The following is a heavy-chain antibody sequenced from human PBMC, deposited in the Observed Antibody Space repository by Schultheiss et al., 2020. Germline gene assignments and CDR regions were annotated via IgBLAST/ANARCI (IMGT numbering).Heavy chain of an antibody. CDR3: AKDPWHIVVVTAINY. J-gene: IGHJ4*02. V-gene: IGHV3-9*01. Sequence: GGSLRLSCAASGFTFSSYAMSWVRQAPGKGLEWVSGISWNSGTIGYADSVKGRFTISRDNAKNSLYLQMNSLRAEDTAVYYCAKDPWHIVVVTAINYWGQGTLVTLSS. CDR1: GFTFSSYA. D-gene: IGHD2-21*02. CDR2: ISWNSGTI.